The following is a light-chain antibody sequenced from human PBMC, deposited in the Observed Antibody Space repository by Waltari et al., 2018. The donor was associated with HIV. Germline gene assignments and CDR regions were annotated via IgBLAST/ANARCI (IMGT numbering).Light chain of an antibody. Sequence: QSALTQPPSASGSPGQSVAISCTGTSSDIGAYNFVSWYQQQPGSAPKLIIFEVTKRPTGVPDLFSGSNSGNTASLTVSGLLPEDDADYYCSSYAGSNRFVVFGGGTRLTVL. CDR2: EVT. CDR3: SSYAGSNRFVV. J-gene: IGLJ2*01. CDR1: SSDIGAYNF. V-gene: IGLV2-8*01.